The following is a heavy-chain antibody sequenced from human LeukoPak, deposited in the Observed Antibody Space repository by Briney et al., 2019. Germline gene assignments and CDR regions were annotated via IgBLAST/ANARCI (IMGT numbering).Heavy chain of an antibody. CDR3: ARVTVTTSWGPAAFDI. CDR2: IYYSGST. V-gene: IGHV4-39*01. D-gene: IGHD4-17*01. CDR1: SGSISSSDYY. Sequence: PSETLSLTCTVSSGSISSSDYYWGWIRQPPGKGLEWIGSIYYSGSTYYNPSLKSRVTISVDTSKNQFSLKLSPVTAADTAVYYCARVTVTTSWGPAAFDIWGQGTMVTVSS. J-gene: IGHJ3*02.